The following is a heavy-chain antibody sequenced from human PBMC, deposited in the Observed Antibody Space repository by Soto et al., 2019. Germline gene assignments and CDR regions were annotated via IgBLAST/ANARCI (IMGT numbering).Heavy chain of an antibody. D-gene: IGHD2-8*01. J-gene: IGHJ6*02. CDR3: AKDLYYDKDYYYYYGMDV. CDR1: GFTFSSYA. CDR2: ISGSGGST. Sequence: GGSLRLSCAASGFTFSSYAMSWVRQAPGKGLEWVSAISGSGGSTYYADSVKGRFTISRDNSKNTLYLQMNSLRAEDTAVYYCAKDLYYDKDYYYYYGMDVWGQGTTVTVSS. V-gene: IGHV3-23*01.